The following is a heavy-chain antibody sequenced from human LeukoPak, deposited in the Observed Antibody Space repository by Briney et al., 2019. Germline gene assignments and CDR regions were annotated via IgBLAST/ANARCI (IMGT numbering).Heavy chain of an antibody. CDR1: GGSFSGYY. V-gene: IGHV4-34*01. CDR2: INHSGST. Sequence: SETLSLTCAVYGGSFSGYYWSWIRQPPGKGLEWIGEINHSGSTNYNPSLKSRVTISVDTSKNQFSLKLSSVTAADTAVYYCARVGYDFWSGLVPYYYYYMDVWGKGTTVTVSS. CDR3: ARVGYDFWSGLVPYYYYYMDV. D-gene: IGHD3-3*01. J-gene: IGHJ6*03.